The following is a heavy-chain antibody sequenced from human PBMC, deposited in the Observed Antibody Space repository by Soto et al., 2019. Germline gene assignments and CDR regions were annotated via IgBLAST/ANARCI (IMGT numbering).Heavy chain of an antibody. Sequence: GGSLRLSCSASGFSFSTSWMTWVRQTPGKGLEWVANINPDGSKKYYLDSVRGRFTISRDNSQTSLHLQMNSLRAEDSARYYWARGNNPDYWGQGTVVTVSS. V-gene: IGHV3-7*01. CDR1: GFSFSTSW. CDR3: ARGNNPDY. D-gene: IGHD1-1*01. J-gene: IGHJ4*02. CDR2: INPDGSKK.